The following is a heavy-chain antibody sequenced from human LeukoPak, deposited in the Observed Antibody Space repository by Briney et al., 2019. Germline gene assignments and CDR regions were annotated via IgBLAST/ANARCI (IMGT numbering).Heavy chain of an antibody. CDR2: INGDGSNS. CDR1: GFTFTTYW. D-gene: IGHD3-16*01. J-gene: IGHJ4*02. V-gene: IGHV3-74*01. Sequence: PGGSLRLSCVASGFTFTTYWMHWVRQAPGKGLVWVSRINGDGSNSNYADSVKGRFTISRDNARNTLYLQMYGLRAEDTALYYCARTSPTSPFDFWGQGTLVTVSS. CDR3: ARTSPTSPFDF.